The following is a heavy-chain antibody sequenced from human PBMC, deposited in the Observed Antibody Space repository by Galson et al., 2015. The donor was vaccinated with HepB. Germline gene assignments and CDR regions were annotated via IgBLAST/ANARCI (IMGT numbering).Heavy chain of an antibody. CDR1: GYTFTTYP. J-gene: IGHJ4*02. Sequence: SVKVSCKASGYTFTTYPMYWVRQAPGQGLELMGWINTNTGNPTYAQGFTGRFVFSLDTSVSTAYLQISSLKAEDTAVYYCARDYFTRISCNAAYWGQGTLVTVPS. CDR3: ARDYFTRISCNAAY. CDR2: INTNTGNP. V-gene: IGHV7-4-1*02. D-gene: IGHD2-2*01.